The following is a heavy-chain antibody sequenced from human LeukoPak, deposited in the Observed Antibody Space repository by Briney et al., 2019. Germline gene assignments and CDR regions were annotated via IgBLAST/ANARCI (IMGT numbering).Heavy chain of an antibody. J-gene: IGHJ4*02. CDR2: SRNRRNSYTT. V-gene: IGHV3-72*01. CDR3: ARLHYSGSGSSRFDFDY. CDR1: GFSFSDHY. D-gene: IGHD3-10*01. Sequence: GGSLRLSCAASGFSFSDHYMDWVRQAPGKGLERVGRSRNRRNSYTTEYAASVKGRFTISRDESQNSLYLQMNSLQTEDTAVYYYARLHYSGSGSSRFDFDYWGQGTLVTVSS.